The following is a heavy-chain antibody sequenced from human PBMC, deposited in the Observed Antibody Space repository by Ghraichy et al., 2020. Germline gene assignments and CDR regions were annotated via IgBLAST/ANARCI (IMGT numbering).Heavy chain of an antibody. CDR3: ARGGVQAFYYGSGSQAIFDY. V-gene: IGHV1-69*13. Sequence: SVKVSCKASGGTFSTDAISWVRQAPGQGLEWMGGIIPIFPTTNYANKFQGRVTITADESTNTAYMELSSLRSEDTAVYYCARGGVQAFYYGSGSQAIFDYWGQGTLVTVSS. J-gene: IGHJ4*02. D-gene: IGHD3-10*01. CDR1: GGTFSTDA. CDR2: IIPIFPTT.